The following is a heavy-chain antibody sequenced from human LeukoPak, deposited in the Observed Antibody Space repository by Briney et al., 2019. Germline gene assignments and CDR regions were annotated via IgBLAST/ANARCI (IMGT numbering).Heavy chain of an antibody. Sequence: PSQTLSLTCTVSGGSISSGGYYWSWIRQPPGKGLEWIGYIYHSGSTYYNPSLKSRVTISVDRSKNQFSLKLSSVTAADTAVYYCARGFVVVPAAIFPDAFDIWGQGTVVTVSS. D-gene: IGHD2-2*02. J-gene: IGHJ3*02. V-gene: IGHV4-30-2*01. CDR1: GGSISSGGYY. CDR2: IYHSGST. CDR3: ARGFVVVPAAIFPDAFDI.